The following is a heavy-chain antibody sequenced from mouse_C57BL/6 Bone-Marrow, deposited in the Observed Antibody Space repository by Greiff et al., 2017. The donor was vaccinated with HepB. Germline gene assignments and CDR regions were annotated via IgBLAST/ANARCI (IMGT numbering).Heavy chain of an antibody. CDR1: GFTFSSYA. CDR2: ISDGGSYT. D-gene: IGHD1-1*01. V-gene: IGHV5-4*01. Sequence: EVQLVESGGGLVKPGGSLKLSCAASGFTFSSYAMSWVRQTPEKRLEWVATISDGGSYTYYPDNVKGRVTISRDNAKNNLYLQMSHLESEDTAMYYCARRYYGSSFYFDYWGQGTTLTVSS. J-gene: IGHJ2*01. CDR3: ARRYYGSSFYFDY.